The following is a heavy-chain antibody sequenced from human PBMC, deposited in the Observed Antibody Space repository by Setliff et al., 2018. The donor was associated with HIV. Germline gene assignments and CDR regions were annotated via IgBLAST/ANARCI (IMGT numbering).Heavy chain of an antibody. Sequence: PSETLSLTCNVSGGSIISYYWSWIRQPPGKGLEWIGYIYYSGSTTYNPSLKSRVTISVDTSKNQFSLKLSSVTAADTAVYYCARDRLDGYNSGFDYWGQGTLVTVSS. CDR3: ARDRLDGYNSGFDY. D-gene: IGHD5-12*01. V-gene: IGHV4-59*01. CDR2: IYYSGST. J-gene: IGHJ4*02. CDR1: GGSIISYY.